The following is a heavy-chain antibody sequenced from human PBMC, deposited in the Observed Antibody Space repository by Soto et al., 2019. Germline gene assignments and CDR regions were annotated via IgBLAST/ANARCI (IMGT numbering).Heavy chain of an antibody. Sequence: GGSLRLSCAASGFTFSSYSMNWVRQAPGKGLEWVSSISSSSSYIYYADSVKGRFTISRDNAKNSLYLQMNSLRAEDTAVYYCARGPRIAAAGGIDYWGQGTLVTVSS. CDR3: ARGPRIAAAGGIDY. D-gene: IGHD6-13*01. CDR2: ISSSSSYI. CDR1: GFTFSSYS. J-gene: IGHJ4*02. V-gene: IGHV3-21*01.